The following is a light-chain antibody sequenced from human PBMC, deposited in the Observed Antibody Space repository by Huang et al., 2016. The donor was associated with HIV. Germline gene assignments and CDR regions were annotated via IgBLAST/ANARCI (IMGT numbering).Light chain of an antibody. CDR2: STS. CDR1: QDISSW. CDR3: QQANMYPRS. J-gene: IGKJ5*01. V-gene: IGKV1-12*01. Sequence: IQLTQSPSSVSASEGDTFRITCRASQDISSWLAWYQQKPREAPTLLIHSTSILQSGVPSRFNGSGSGTDFFLTINSLRPDDFATYYCQQANMYPRSFGQGTRLDIK.